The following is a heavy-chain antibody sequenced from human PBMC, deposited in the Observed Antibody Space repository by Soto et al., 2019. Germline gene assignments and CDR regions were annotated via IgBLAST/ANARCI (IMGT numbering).Heavy chain of an antibody. CDR2: FDPEDGET. D-gene: IGHD5-12*01. V-gene: IGHV1-24*01. J-gene: IGHJ3*02. CDR1: GYTLTELS. CDR3: VRDRGYSGKSDAFDI. Sequence: ASVKVSCKVSGYTLTELSMHWVRQAPGKGLEWMGGFDPEDGETIYAQKFQGRVTMTEDTSTDTAYMELSSLRSEDTAVYYCVRDRGYSGKSDAFDIWGQGTVVTVSS.